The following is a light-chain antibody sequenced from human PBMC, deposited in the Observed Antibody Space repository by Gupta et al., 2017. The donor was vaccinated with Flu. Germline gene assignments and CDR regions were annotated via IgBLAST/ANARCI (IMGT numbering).Light chain of an antibody. CDR2: RAS. J-gene: IGKJ3*01. V-gene: IGKV1-39*01. Sequence: SSLSASVGDRVTITCRASHSISNYLNWYQKKPGEAPKLLIYRASSLQSGVPSRFSGSGSGTDFTLTISSLQPEDRASYFCLQSYSTPLSTFGPGTKVDIK. CDR3: LQSYSTPLST. CDR1: HSISNY.